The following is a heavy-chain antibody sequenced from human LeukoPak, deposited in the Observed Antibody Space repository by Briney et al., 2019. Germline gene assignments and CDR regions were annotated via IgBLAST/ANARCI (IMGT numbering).Heavy chain of an antibody. J-gene: IGHJ4*02. CDR3: ARGSPPRRNYDSSGYYSFYFDD. Sequence: GASVKVSCKASGGTFSSYAISWVRQAPGQGLEWMGGVIPIFGTANYAQKFQGRVTITADKSASTAYMELRSLRSDDTAVYYCARGSPPRRNYDSSGYYSFYFDDWGQGTLVTVSS. CDR2: VIPIFGTA. D-gene: IGHD3-22*01. CDR1: GGTFSSYA. V-gene: IGHV1-69*06.